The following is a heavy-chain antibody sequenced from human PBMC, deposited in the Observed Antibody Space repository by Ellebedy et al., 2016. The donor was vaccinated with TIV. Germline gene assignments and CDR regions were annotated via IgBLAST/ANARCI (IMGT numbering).Heavy chain of an antibody. V-gene: IGHV3-74*01. D-gene: IGHD3-22*01. CDR1: GFTFSSYW. CDR2: ITPDGSFT. Sequence: GESLKISCAVSGFTFSSYWMHWVRQAPGKGLVWVSRITPDGSFTSYADSVRGRFTISRDNAKRSLFLQMNSLRLEDTAVYYCARDAMIWIFDSWGQGTLVTVSS. J-gene: IGHJ4*02. CDR3: ARDAMIWIFDS.